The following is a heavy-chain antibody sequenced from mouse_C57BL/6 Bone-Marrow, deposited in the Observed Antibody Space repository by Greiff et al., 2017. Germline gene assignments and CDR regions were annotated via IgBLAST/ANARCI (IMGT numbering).Heavy chain of an antibody. CDR2: LDPSESYT. Sequence: QVQLQQPGAELVKPGASVKLSCKASGYTFTSYWMQWVKQRPGQGLGWIGELDPSESYTNYNQQFKGKATLTVDTSSSTAYMQLSSLTSEDSAVYYCARRGDSSGYVGEKKGYYFDYWGQGTTLTVSS. D-gene: IGHD3-2*02. CDR1: GYTFTSYW. CDR3: ARRGDSSGYVGEKKGYYFDY. V-gene: IGHV1-50*01. J-gene: IGHJ2*01.